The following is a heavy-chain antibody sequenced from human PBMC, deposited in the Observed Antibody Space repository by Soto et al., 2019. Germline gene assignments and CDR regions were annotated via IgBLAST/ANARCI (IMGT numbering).Heavy chain of an antibody. CDR3: GRISSHGDYAY. CDR1: GGSISSSNW. J-gene: IGHJ4*02. Sequence: PSETLSLTCAVSGGSISSSNWWNWVRQPPGKGLEWIGQIYHTGSTNYNPSLKGRVTISVDTSKNQCSLKLSSVTAADTAVYYCGRISSHGDYAYWGQGTLVTSPQ. D-gene: IGHD4-17*01. CDR2: IYHTGST. V-gene: IGHV4-4*02.